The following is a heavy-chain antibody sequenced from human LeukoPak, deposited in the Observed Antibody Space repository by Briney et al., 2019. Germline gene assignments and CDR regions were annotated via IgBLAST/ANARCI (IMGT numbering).Heavy chain of an antibody. V-gene: IGHV3-23*01. CDR3: AKRGGYLVDP. J-gene: IGHJ5*02. Sequence: GGSLRLSCAASGFTFGNYAMSWVRQAPGKGLEWVSVISGSGGNTYYAGSVKGRFTISRDNSENTLYLQMNSLRAEDTAVYYCAKRGGYLVDPWGQGTLVTVSS. D-gene: IGHD3-16*01. CDR2: ISGSGGNT. CDR1: GFTFGNYA.